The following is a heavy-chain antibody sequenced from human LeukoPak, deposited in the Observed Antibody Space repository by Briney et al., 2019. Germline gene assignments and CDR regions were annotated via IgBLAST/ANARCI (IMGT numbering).Heavy chain of an antibody. CDR3: ARGDIAAAADF. CDR1: GFTFSSYN. J-gene: IGHJ4*02. CDR2: ISSSSGNI. Sequence: GGSLRLSCAASGFTFSSYNMNWVRQAPGKGLEWVSCISSSSGNIYYADSVKGRFTISRDNAKNSLYLQMNSLRAEDTAVYYWARGDIAAAADFWGQGTLVTVSS. V-gene: IGHV3-21*01. D-gene: IGHD6-13*01.